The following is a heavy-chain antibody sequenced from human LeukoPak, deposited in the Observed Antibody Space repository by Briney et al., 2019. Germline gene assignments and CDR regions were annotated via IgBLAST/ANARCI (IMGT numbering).Heavy chain of an antibody. CDR3: TKDPTGDYVGAFDP. D-gene: IGHD4-17*01. CDR2: ITGSHGRT. CDR1: GFTFSNFA. J-gene: IGHJ5*02. V-gene: IGHV3-23*01. Sequence: PGGSLRLSCAASGFTFSNFAITWVRQAPGKGLEWVSLITGSHGRTYNTASVTRRFTISRDNSQTTLYLPMNSLRAEDTAVSYCTKDPTGDYVGAFDPWGQGTLVTASS.